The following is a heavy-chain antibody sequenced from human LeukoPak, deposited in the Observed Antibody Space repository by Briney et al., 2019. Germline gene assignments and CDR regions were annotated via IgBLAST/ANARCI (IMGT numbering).Heavy chain of an antibody. V-gene: IGHV4-39*07. D-gene: IGHD3-22*01. CDR1: GGSISSSSYY. CDR3: ARGYYDSSGYYQSPIFDY. J-gene: IGHJ4*02. CDR2: IYYSGST. Sequence: PSETLSLTCTVSGGSISSSSYYWGWIRQPPGKGLEWIGSIYYSGSTYYNPSLKSRVTISVDTSKNQFSLKLNSVTAADTAVYYCARGYYDSSGYYQSPIFDYWGQGTLVTVSS.